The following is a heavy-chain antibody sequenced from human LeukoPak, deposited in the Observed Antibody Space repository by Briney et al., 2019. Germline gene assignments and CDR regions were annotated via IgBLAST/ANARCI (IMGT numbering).Heavy chain of an antibody. D-gene: IGHD3-10*01. Sequence: GESLKISCKGSGYSFTSYWIGWVRQMPGKGLEWMGIIYPGDSDTRYSPSFQGQVTISADKSISTAYLQRSSLKASDTAMYYCARPSYGSGSYGGSFDYWGQGTLVPVSS. CDR1: GYSFTSYW. V-gene: IGHV5-51*01. CDR2: IYPGDSDT. J-gene: IGHJ4*02. CDR3: ARPSYGSGSYGGSFDY.